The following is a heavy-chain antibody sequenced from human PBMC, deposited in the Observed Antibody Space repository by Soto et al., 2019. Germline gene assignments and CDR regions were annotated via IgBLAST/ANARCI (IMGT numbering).Heavy chain of an antibody. V-gene: IGHV3-33*01. CDR2: IWYDGSNK. Sequence: PGGSLRLSCAASGFTFSSYGMHWVRQTPGKGLEWVAVIWYDGSNKYYADSVKGRFTISRDNSKNTLYLQMNSLRAEDTAVYYCARDIAYNWRGYGMDVWGQGTTVTVSS. D-gene: IGHD1-20*01. J-gene: IGHJ6*02. CDR3: ARDIAYNWRGYGMDV. CDR1: GFTFSSYG.